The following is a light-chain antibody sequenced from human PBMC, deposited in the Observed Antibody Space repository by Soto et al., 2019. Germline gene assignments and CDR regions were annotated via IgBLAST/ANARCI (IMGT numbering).Light chain of an antibody. CDR2: EVS. Sequence: QFVLTQSASVSGSPGQSITISCTGTSSDVGGYNYVSWYQQHPGKAPKLMIYEVSNRPSGVSNRFSGSKSGNMASLTISGLQAEDEADYYCSSYTSSSTLVFGGGTKLTVL. CDR1: SSDVGGYNY. J-gene: IGLJ2*01. CDR3: SSYTSSSTLV. V-gene: IGLV2-14*01.